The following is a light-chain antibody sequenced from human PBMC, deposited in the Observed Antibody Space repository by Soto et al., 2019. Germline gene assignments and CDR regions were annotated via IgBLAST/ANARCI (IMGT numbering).Light chain of an antibody. V-gene: IGKV3-11*01. CDR3: QVRTAWPPCKYT. Sequence: EIVLPQSPASLSLSAGERVTLSCRASQSVDTMVAWYQQQVGRTPRLLIYETSNRATGVPGRFSASGSRTDFTLTICRLEPDDFAVYFCQVRTAWPPCKYTSGQWTKLE. J-gene: IGKJ2*01. CDR2: ETS. CDR1: QSVDTM.